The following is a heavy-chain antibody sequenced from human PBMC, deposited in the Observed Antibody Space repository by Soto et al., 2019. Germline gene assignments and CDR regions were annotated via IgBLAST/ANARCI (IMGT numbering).Heavy chain of an antibody. J-gene: IGHJ4*02. CDR2: ISGRGGST. D-gene: IGHD5-12*01. CDR1: GFTFSSYA. V-gene: IGHV3-23*01. CDR3: PRDFEYSGYDSGNDY. Sequence: PGGSLRLSCAASGFTFSSYAMTWVRQAPGKGQEWVSFISGRGGSTYYADSVRGRFTISRDNSKNTLHQQMNSPRAEDTAVYYCPRDFEYSGYDSGNDYWVQATLATVSA.